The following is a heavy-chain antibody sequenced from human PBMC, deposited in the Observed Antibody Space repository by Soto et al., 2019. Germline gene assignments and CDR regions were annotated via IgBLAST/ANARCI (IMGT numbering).Heavy chain of an antibody. Sequence: GGSLTLSCAASGFTFSNASMSWVRQAPGKGLEWVGRIRSKANSDATEYAASVKGRFTISRDDSKNTAYLQMNSLKTEDTAVYYCSSLYSSGFWGQGTLVTVSS. CDR2: IRSKANSDAT. V-gene: IGHV3-73*01. J-gene: IGHJ4*02. CDR1: GFTFSNAS. D-gene: IGHD6-19*01. CDR3: SSLYSSGF.